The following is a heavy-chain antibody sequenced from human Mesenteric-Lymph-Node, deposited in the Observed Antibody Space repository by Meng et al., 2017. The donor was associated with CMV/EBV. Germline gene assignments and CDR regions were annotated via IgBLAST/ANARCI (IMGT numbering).Heavy chain of an antibody. J-gene: IGHJ6*02. V-gene: IGHV3-30*04. D-gene: IGHD2-15*01. CDR1: GFTFSRYA. CDR2: ISYDGSNK. Sequence: GGSLRLSCAASGFTFSRYAIHWVRQAPGKGLEWVAVISYDGSNKYYADSMKGRFTISRDNSKNTLYLQMNSLRDEDTAVYYCASVIGYCSGGYCNYYYFYGMDVWGQGTTVTVSS. CDR3: ASVIGYCSGGYCNYYYFYGMDV.